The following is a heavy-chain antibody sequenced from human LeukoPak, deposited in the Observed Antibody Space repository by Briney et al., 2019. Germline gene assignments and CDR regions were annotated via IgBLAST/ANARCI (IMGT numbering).Heavy chain of an antibody. CDR1: GGSFSGYY. V-gene: IGHV4-34*01. J-gene: IGHJ3*02. D-gene: IGHD1-1*01. CDR2: INHSGST. CDR3: ARRVQLATIRQDAFDI. Sequence: KPSETLSLTCAVYGGSFSGYYWSWIRQPPGKGLEWIGEINHSGSTNYNPSLKSRVTISVDTSKNQFSLKLSSVTAADTAVYYCARRVQLATIRQDAFDIWGQGTMVTVSS.